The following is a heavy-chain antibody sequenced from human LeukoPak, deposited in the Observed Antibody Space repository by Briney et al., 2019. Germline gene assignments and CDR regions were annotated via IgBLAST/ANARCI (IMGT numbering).Heavy chain of an antibody. D-gene: IGHD3-22*01. Sequence: GGSLRLSCAASGFTFSSYAMSWVRQAPGKGLEWVSAISGSGGSTFYADSVKGRFTISRDNSKNTLYLQMNSLRAEDTAVYYCAKGTYYYNSSGYYYYFDYWGQGTLVTVSS. CDR2: ISGSGGST. V-gene: IGHV3-23*01. J-gene: IGHJ4*02. CDR3: AKGTYYYNSSGYYYYFDY. CDR1: GFTFSSYA.